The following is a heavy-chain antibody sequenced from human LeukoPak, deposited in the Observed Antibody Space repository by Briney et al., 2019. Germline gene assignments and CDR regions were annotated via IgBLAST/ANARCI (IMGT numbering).Heavy chain of an antibody. D-gene: IGHD1-26*01. CDR3: AKDYSGNYYRLDV. V-gene: IGHV3-30*18. J-gene: IGHJ6*02. CDR1: GFTFSSYA. CDR2: ISYDGSNK. Sequence: TGGSLRLSCAASGFTFSSYAMNWVRQAPGKGLEWVAVISYDGSNKYFADSVKGRFTISRDNFKNTLYLQMNSLRAEDTGLYYCAKDYSGNYYRLDVWGQGTTVTVSS.